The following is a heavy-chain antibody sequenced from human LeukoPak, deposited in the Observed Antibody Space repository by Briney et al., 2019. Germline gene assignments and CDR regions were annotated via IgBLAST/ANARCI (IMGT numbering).Heavy chain of an antibody. CDR3: ARRDSSGYYFRFDY. J-gene: IGHJ4*02. Sequence: GESLKISCERSGYRFSVYWMGWVRQMPGKCLEWMGIIYPGDSGSRYSPSFQGQVTISADKSISTAYLQWSSLKASDSAMYYCARRDSSGYYFRFDYWGRGTLVTVSS. CDR1: GYRFSVYW. D-gene: IGHD3-22*01. V-gene: IGHV5-51*01. CDR2: IYPGDSGS.